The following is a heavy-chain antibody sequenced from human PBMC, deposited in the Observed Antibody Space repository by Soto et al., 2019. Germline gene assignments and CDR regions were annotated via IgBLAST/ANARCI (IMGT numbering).Heavy chain of an antibody. V-gene: IGHV5-51*01. D-gene: IGHD4-4*01. CDR1: GYSVTRYW. Sequence: PGESLKISCTDSGYSVTRYWIGWLRQMPLKGLEWMGIIYPGDSDTRYSPSFQGQVTISADKSISTAYLRLSSLKASDTAMYYCARGNTVTGYYYGMDVWGQGTTVTVSS. CDR3: ARGNTVTGYYYGMDV. CDR2: IYPGDSDT. J-gene: IGHJ6*02.